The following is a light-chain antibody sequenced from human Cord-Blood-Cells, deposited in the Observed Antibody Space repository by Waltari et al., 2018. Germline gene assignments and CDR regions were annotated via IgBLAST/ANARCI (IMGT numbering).Light chain of an antibody. CDR2: DDS. CDR1: NIGSKS. V-gene: IGLV3-21*03. CDR3: QVWDSSSDHPVV. J-gene: IGLJ2*01. Sequence: SYVLTQPPSVSVAPGKTARITCGGNNIGSKSVHWYQQKPGQAPVLVVYDDSDRPSGIPERLSGSNAGNTATLTISRVEAGDEADYYCQVWDSSSDHPVVFGGGTKLTVL.